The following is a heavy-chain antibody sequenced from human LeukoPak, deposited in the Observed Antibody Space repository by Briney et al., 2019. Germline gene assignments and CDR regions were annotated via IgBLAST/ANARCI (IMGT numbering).Heavy chain of an antibody. CDR3: ARAGTYGCYKVFDN. Sequence: PGGALRLSCAASRRIFSNYYMSWVRQGPGKGGEGIAPICAHGGTNYYADSAQDGFTISRDNAKISLFLQIHSLTAEDAAVYFCARAGTYGCYKVFDNWGQGTPVTVSS. D-gene: IGHD3-10*01. CDR2: ICAHGGTN. V-gene: IGHV3-11*01. CDR1: RRIFSNYY. J-gene: IGHJ5*02.